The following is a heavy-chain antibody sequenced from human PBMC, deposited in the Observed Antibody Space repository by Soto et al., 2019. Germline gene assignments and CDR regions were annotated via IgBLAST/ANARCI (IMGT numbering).Heavy chain of an antibody. J-gene: IGHJ3*02. V-gene: IGHV1-18*01. D-gene: IGHD6-19*01. Sequence: GASVKVSCKASGYTFTSYGISWVRQAPGQGLEWMGWISAYNGNTNYAQKLQGRVTMTTDTSTSTAYMELRSLRSDDTAVYYCASSIAVATEDAFDIWGQGTMVTVSS. CDR3: ASSIAVATEDAFDI. CDR1: GYTFTSYG. CDR2: ISAYNGNT.